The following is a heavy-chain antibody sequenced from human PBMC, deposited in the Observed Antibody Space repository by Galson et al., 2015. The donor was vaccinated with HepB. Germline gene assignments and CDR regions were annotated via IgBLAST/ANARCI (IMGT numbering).Heavy chain of an antibody. CDR1: GGSISSGDYY. CDR2: IYYSGST. CDR3: ARASGDYELGY. Sequence: TLSLTCTVSGGSISSGDYYWSWIRQPPGTGLEWIGYIYYSGSTYYNPSLKSRVTISVDTSKNQFSLKLSSVTAADTAVYYCARASGDYELGYWGQGTLVTVSS. D-gene: IGHD4-17*01. V-gene: IGHV4-30-4*01. J-gene: IGHJ4*02.